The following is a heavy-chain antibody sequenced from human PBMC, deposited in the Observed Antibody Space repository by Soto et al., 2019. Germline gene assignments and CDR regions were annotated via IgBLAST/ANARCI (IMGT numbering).Heavy chain of an antibody. CDR1: GGSISSSSYY. Sequence: SETLSLTCTVSGGSISSSSYYWGWIRQPPGRGLEWIGSIYYSGSTYYNPSLKSRVTISVDTSKNQFSLKLSSVTAADTAVYYCARRRFMVRGVNDAFDIWGQGTMVTVSS. CDR3: ARRRFMVRGVNDAFDI. D-gene: IGHD3-10*01. V-gene: IGHV4-39*01. J-gene: IGHJ3*02. CDR2: IYYSGST.